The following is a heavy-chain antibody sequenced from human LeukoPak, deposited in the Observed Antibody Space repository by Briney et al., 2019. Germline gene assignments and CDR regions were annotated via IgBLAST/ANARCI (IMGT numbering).Heavy chain of an antibody. V-gene: IGHV4-34*01. D-gene: IGHD6-19*01. Sequence: SETLSLTCAVYGGSFSGYYWSWIRQPPRKGLEWIGEINHSGSTNYNPSLKSRVTISVDTSKNQFSLKLSSVTAADTAVYYCARRCQGPEVGIAVAGTGYYYYGMDVWGQGTTVTVSS. CDR3: ARRCQGPEVGIAVAGTGYYYYGMDV. CDR2: INHSGST. CDR1: GGSFSGYY. J-gene: IGHJ6*02.